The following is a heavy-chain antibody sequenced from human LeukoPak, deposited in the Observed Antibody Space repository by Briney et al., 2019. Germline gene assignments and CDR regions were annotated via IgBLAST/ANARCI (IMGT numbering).Heavy chain of an antibody. Sequence: GGSLRLSCAASGFTFSSYGMHWVRQAPGKGLEWVAVISYDGSNKYYADSVKGRFTISRDNVKNTLYLQMNSLRAEDTGIYYCARGFYREMDSWGQGTLVTVSS. CDR1: GFTFSSYG. CDR2: ISYDGSNK. V-gene: IGHV3-30*03. D-gene: IGHD4-11*01. CDR3: ARGFYREMDS. J-gene: IGHJ4*02.